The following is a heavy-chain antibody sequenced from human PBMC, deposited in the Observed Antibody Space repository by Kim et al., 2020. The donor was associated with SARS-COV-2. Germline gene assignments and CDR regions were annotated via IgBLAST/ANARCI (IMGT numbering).Heavy chain of an antibody. D-gene: IGHD3-10*01. V-gene: IGHV1-3*01. CDR3: AREGSGSYNWLDP. CDR2: INGGNGNT. J-gene: IGHJ5*02. CDR1: GYTFDTYA. Sequence: ASVKVSCKASGYTFDTYALYWVPQAPGQRFEWMGWINGGNGNTRYSQNFQGRVTITRDTSATTAYMELSSLTSKDTAVYYCAREGSGSYNWLDPWGQGTLVTVSS.